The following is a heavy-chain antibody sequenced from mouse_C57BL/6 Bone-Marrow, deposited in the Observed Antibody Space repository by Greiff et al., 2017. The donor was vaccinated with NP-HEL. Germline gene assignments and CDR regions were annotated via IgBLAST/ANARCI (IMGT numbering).Heavy chain of an antibody. CDR1: GYTFTSYW. J-gene: IGHJ2*01. CDR3: ARYDGYYPYYFDY. V-gene: IGHV1-50*01. Sequence: QVQLQQPGAELVKPGASVKLSCKASGYTFTSYWMQWVKQRPGQGLEWIGEIDPSDSYTNYNQKFKGNATLTVDTSSSTAYMQLSSLTSEDSAVYYCARYDGYYPYYFDYRGQGTTLTVSS. D-gene: IGHD2-3*01. CDR2: IDPSDSYT.